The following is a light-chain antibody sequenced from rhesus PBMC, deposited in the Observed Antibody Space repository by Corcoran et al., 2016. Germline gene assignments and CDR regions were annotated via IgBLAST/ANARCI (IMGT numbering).Light chain of an antibody. CDR2: YAN. V-gene: IGKV1-32*02. Sequence: DIQMSQSPSSLSASIGDRVTITCRASQDIHNSLNWYNQKGWKAPNLLIYYANTLASWVPARFSGSGSGTEFTLTISSLQPKDFATYYCQQGNSKPLTFGGGTKVELK. CDR1: QDIHNS. J-gene: IGKJ4*01. CDR3: QQGNSKPLT.